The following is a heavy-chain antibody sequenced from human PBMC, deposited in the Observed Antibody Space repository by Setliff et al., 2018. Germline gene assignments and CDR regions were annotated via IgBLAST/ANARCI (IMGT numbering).Heavy chain of an antibody. V-gene: IGHV3-30*01. Sequence: GGSLRLSCATSGFTLSRFGMHWVRQAPGKGLEWVAVVSYDGSTKYYADSVKGRFAMSRDNSKNTLYLHMNSLTAEDTAVYYCAREPGKTFWSDYSGPIVFDHWGQGTLVTVSS. CDR3: AREPGKTFWSDYSGPIVFDH. CDR1: GFTLSRFG. CDR2: VSYDGSTK. J-gene: IGHJ4*02. D-gene: IGHD3-3*01.